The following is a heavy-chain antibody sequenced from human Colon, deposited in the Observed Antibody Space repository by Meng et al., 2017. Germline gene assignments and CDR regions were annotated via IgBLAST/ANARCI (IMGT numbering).Heavy chain of an antibody. Sequence: QVQLQESGPGLVKPSGTLSLTRAFSGGSINSSNWWLWVRQPPGKGLEWLGEIYHGGNTNYNPSLKSRVTLSLDKSKNQFSLRLTSVTAADTAMYYCSRGVVAGAMVWFDPWGPGTLVTVSS. J-gene: IGHJ5*02. CDR2: IYHGGNT. CDR3: SRGVVAGAMVWFDP. CDR1: GGSINSSNW. V-gene: IGHV4-4*02. D-gene: IGHD2-2*01.